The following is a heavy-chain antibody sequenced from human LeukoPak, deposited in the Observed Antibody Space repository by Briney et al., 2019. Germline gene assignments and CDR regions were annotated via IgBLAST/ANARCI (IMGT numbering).Heavy chain of an antibody. Sequence: GASVKVSCKASGYTFTSYDINWVRQATGQGLEWMGWINAGNGNTKYSQKFQGRVTITRDTSASTAYMELSSLRSEDTAVYYCARDGPAYSYGYDGYWFDPWGQGTLVTVSS. J-gene: IGHJ5*02. V-gene: IGHV1-3*01. CDR2: INAGNGNT. D-gene: IGHD5-18*01. CDR1: GYTFTSYD. CDR3: ARDGPAYSYGYDGYWFDP.